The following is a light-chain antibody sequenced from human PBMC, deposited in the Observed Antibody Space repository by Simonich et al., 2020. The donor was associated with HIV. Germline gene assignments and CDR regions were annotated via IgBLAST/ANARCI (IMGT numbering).Light chain of an antibody. CDR2: EVS. Sequence: DIVLTQTPLSLSVTPGQPASISCKSRQSLLHRDGKTYLYGNLQKPGQSPQLLMYEVSNRFSGVPDRFSGSGSGTDFTLTISSLQPEDFATYYCQQSYNTPRTFGQGSKVEIK. V-gene: IGKV2D-29*02. CDR3: QQSYNTPRT. J-gene: IGKJ1*01. CDR1: QSLLHRDGKTY.